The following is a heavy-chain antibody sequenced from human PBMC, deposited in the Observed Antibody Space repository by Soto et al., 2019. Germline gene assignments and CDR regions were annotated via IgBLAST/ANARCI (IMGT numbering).Heavy chain of an antibody. Sequence: PGGSLRLSCAASGFTFSSYWMSWVRQAPGKGLEWVANIKQDGSEKYYVDSVKGRFTISRDNAKNSLYLQMNSLRAEDTAVYYCAGEQQLVEYYYGMDVWGQGTTVTVSS. J-gene: IGHJ6*02. D-gene: IGHD6-13*01. CDR2: IKQDGSEK. V-gene: IGHV3-7*01. CDR3: AGEQQLVEYYYGMDV. CDR1: GFTFSSYW.